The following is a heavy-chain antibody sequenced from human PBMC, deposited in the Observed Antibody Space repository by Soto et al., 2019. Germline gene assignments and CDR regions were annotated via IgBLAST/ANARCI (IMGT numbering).Heavy chain of an antibody. D-gene: IGHD3-22*01. CDR2: IYYSGST. J-gene: IGHJ4*02. CDR3: AREGVEGSSGSYYFDY. V-gene: IGHV4-31*03. Sequence: SETLSLTCTVSGGSISSGGYYWSWIRQHPGKGLEWIGYIYYSGSTYYIRSLKSRVTISVDTSKNQFSLKLSSVTAADTAVYYCAREGVEGSSGSYYFDYWGQGTLVTVSS. CDR1: GGSISSGGYY.